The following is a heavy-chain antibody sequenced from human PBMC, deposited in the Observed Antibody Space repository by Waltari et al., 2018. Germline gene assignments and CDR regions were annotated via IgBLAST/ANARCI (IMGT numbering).Heavy chain of an antibody. Sequence: QVQLQESGPGLVKPSETLSLTCTVSGGSISSSYWIWIRQPPGKGLEWIGYIYYSGSTNYNPSLKSRVTISVDTSKNQFSLKLSSVTAADTAVYYCARDPSGWYGFDYWGQGTLVTVSS. V-gene: IGHV4-59*01. CDR3: ARDPSGWYGFDY. J-gene: IGHJ4*02. D-gene: IGHD6-19*01. CDR2: IYYSGST. CDR1: GGSISSSY.